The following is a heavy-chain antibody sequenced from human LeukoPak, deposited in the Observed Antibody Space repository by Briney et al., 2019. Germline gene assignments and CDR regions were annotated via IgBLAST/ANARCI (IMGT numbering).Heavy chain of an antibody. V-gene: IGHV3-30*02. Sequence: GGSLRLSCAASGFIFSSYGMHWVRQAPGKGLELVAFIRNDGSNKYDAASVKGRLTISRDNSKNTLYLQMNSLRAEDTAVYYCAKKGLVGATYYFDYWGQGTLVTVSS. CDR1: GFIFSSYG. CDR3: AKKGLVGATYYFDY. J-gene: IGHJ4*02. CDR2: IRNDGSNK. D-gene: IGHD1-26*01.